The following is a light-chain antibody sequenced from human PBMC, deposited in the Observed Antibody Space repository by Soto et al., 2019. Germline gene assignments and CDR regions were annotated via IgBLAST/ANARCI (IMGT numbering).Light chain of an antibody. V-gene: IGLV2-8*01. Sequence: QSVLTQPPSASGSPGQSVTISCTGTSSDVGGYNYVSWYQQHPGKAPKLMIYEVSKRPSGVPDRFSGSKSGNTASLTVSGLQAEDEADYYCNSYAGSNNWGFGGGTKLTVL. CDR2: EVS. CDR3: NSYAGSNNWG. J-gene: IGLJ3*02. CDR1: SSDVGGYNY.